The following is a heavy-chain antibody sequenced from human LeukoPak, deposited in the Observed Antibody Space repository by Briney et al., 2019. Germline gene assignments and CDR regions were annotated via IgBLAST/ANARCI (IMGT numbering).Heavy chain of an antibody. CDR3: AKDSDQVGVWGVFDI. V-gene: IGHV3-66*01. J-gene: IGHJ3*02. D-gene: IGHD2-8*01. CDR2: IYLDGST. Sequence: GGSLRLSCAASGFTFSDYYMSWIRQAPGKGLEWVSVIYLDGSTYYADSVKGRSAISRDTSKNTLHLQMDSLRAEDTAVYYCAKDSDQVGVWGVFDIGGQGTVVTVSS. CDR1: GFTFSDYY.